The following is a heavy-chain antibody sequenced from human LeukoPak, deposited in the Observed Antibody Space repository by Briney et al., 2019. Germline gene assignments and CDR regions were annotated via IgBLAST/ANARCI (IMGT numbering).Heavy chain of an antibody. CDR3: ARDLTMIRGLREMGY. CDR2: IWNDGSNK. CDR1: GFIFSNYV. Sequence: GGSLTLFCAASGFIFSNYVMHWVRQAPGKGLEWVALIWNDGSNKYYADSVKGRFTISSDNSKNTLSLQMNSLRAEDTAIYYCARDLTMIRGLREMGYWGQGVLVTVSS. D-gene: IGHD3-10*01. J-gene: IGHJ4*02. V-gene: IGHV3-33*01.